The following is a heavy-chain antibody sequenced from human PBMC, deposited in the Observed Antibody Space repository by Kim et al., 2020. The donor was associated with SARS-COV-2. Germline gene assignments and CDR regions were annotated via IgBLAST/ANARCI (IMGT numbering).Heavy chain of an antibody. CDR2: ISWNSGSI. V-gene: IGHV3-9*01. CDR1: GFTFGDYA. CDR3: AKDGSGSPLISYGMDV. D-gene: IGHD3-10*01. J-gene: IGHJ6*02. Sequence: GGSLRLSCAASGFTFGDYAMHWVRQAPGKGLEWVSGISWNSGSIGYADSVKGRFTISRDNAKNSLYLQMNSLRAEDTALYYCAKDGSGSPLISYGMDVWGQGTTVTVSS.